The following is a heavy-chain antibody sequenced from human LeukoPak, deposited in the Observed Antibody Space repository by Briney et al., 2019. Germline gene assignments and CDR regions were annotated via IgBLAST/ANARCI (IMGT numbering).Heavy chain of an antibody. D-gene: IGHD1-1*01. CDR3: ARHAHLRRNVGWNDY. V-gene: IGHV4-59*08. Sequence: NSSETLSLTCTVSGGSISSYYWSWIRQPPGKGLEWIGYIYYSGSTNYNPSLKSRVTISVDTSKNQFSLKLSSVTAADTAVYYCARHAHLRRNVGWNDYWGQGTLVTVSS. CDR1: GGSISSYY. CDR2: IYYSGST. J-gene: IGHJ4*02.